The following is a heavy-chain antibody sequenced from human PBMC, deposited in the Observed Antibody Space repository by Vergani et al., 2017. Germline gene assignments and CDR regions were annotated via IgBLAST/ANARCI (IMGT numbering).Heavy chain of an antibody. Sequence: EVQLLESGGGLVQPGGSLRLSCAASGFTFSSYAMSWVRKAPGKGLEWVSAISGSGSSTYYADSVKGRFTISRAKSKNTLYSQMNSLRAEDTSGYYSAKDHYQTTVIRVGWFDPWGQGTLVTVSS. CDR2: ISGSGSST. V-gene: IGHV3-23*01. D-gene: IGHD4-17*01. CDR3: AKDHYQTTVIRVGWFDP. J-gene: IGHJ5*02. CDR1: GFTFSSYA.